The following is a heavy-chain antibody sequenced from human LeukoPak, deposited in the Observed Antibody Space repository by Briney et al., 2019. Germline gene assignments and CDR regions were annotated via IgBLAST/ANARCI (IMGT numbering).Heavy chain of an antibody. V-gene: IGHV3-11*04. CDR2: ISSSGSTI. CDR1: GGSISSGSYY. D-gene: IGHD3-10*02. J-gene: IGHJ6*04. CDR3: AELGITMIGGV. Sequence: PSETLSLTCTVSGGSISSGSYYWGWIRQAPGKGLEWVSYISSSGSTIYYADSVKGRFTISRDNAKNSLYLQMNSLRAEDTAVYYCAELGITMIGGVWGKGTTVTISS.